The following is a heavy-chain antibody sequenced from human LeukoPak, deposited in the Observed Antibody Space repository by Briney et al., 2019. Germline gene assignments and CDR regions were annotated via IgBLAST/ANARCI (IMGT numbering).Heavy chain of an antibody. J-gene: IGHJ5*02. CDR2: IYYSGNT. CDR3: ARHSSYDILTGYLEGWFDP. CDR1: GGSISSGSYY. D-gene: IGHD3-9*01. V-gene: IGHV4-61*01. Sequence: SETLSLTCTVSGGSISSGSYYWSWIRQPPGKGLEWVGYIYYSGNTNYNPSLKSRVTISVDTSKNQFSLKLSSVTAADTAVYYCARHSSYDILTGYLEGWFDPWGQGTLVTVSS.